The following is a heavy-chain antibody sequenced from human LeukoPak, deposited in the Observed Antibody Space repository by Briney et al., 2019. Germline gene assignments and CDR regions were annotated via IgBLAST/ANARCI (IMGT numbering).Heavy chain of an antibody. Sequence: ASVKVSCKASGYTFTNYGINWVRQAPGQGLEWMGWISAYNGNTNYAQKLQGRFTMTTDTSTSTAYMELRSLRSDDTAVYYCARVWELVAATRLQVNPDAFDIWGQGTMVTVSS. CDR3: ARVWELVAATRLQVNPDAFDI. V-gene: IGHV1-18*01. J-gene: IGHJ3*02. D-gene: IGHD2-15*01. CDR1: GYTFTNYG. CDR2: ISAYNGNT.